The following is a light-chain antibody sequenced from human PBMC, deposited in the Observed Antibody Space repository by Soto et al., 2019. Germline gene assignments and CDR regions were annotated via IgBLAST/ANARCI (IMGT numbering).Light chain of an antibody. CDR2: AAS. CDR1: QGISNH. V-gene: IGKV1-16*01. Sequence: DIQMTQSPSALSASVGDRVTITCRASQGISNHLAWFQQKPGKAPKSLISAASNLRRGVPSRFSGSGSGTVFTLTISGLQPEDSATYYCQHYIAYPVTFGQGTRLEIK. CDR3: QHYIAYPVT. J-gene: IGKJ5*01.